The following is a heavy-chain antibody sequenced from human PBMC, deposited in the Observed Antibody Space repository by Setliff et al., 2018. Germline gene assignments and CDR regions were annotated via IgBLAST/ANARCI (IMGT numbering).Heavy chain of an antibody. CDR2: FHTGGST. Sequence: SETLSLTCTVSGGSISSGSYYWSWIRQPAGKGLEWIGHFHTGGSTNYNRSLRSRVSISVDPSKNQFSLKLSSVTAADTATYYCARAGPTVTFFRVLVISWWDPWGQGSLVTVSS. CDR3: ARAGPTVTFFRVLVISWWDP. CDR1: GGSISSGSYY. V-gene: IGHV4-61*09. J-gene: IGHJ5*02. D-gene: IGHD3-3*01.